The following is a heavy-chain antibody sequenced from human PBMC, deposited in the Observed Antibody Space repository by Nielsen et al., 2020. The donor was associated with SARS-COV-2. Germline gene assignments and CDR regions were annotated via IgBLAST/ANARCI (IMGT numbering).Heavy chain of an antibody. V-gene: IGHV4-38-2*02. CDR2: IYHSGST. CDR1: GYSISSGYY. Sequence: SETLSLTCTVSGYSISSGYYWGWIRQPPGKGLEWIGSIYHSGSTYYNPSLKSRVTISVDTSKNQFSLKLSSVTAADTAVYYCARDLLSLVSSSRGNWGQGTLVTVSS. D-gene: IGHD6-6*01. J-gene: IGHJ4*02. CDR3: ARDLLSLVSSSRGN.